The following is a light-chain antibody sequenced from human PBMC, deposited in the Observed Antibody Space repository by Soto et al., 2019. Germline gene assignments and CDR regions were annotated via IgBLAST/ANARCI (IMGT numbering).Light chain of an antibody. CDR3: CSYAGSYNLV. CDR1: SSDVGGYKY. J-gene: IGLJ2*01. Sequence: QSALTQPRSVSGSPGQSVTISCTGTSSDVGGYKYVSWYQQHPGKAPKFMIYDVSKRPSGVPDRFSGSKSGNTASLTISGLQAEDEADYYCCSYAGSYNLVFGGGTKLPS. V-gene: IGLV2-11*01. CDR2: DVS.